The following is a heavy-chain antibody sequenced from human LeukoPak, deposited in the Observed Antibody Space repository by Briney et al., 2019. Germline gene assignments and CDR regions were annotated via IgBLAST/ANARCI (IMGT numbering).Heavy chain of an antibody. V-gene: IGHV3-30*02. D-gene: IGHD3-3*01. CDR3: AKDSRYYDFWGGYSFDAFDI. CDR1: GFTFSSYG. CDR2: IRYDGSNK. Sequence: GGPLRLSCAASGFTFSSYGMHWVRQAPGKGLEWVAFIRYDGSNKYYADSVKGRFTISRDNSKNTLYLQMNSLRAEDTAVYYCAKDSRYYDFWGGYSFDAFDIWGQGTMVTVSS. J-gene: IGHJ3*02.